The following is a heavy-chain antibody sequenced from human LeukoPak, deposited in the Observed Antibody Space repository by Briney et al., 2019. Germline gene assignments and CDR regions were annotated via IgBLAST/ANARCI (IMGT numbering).Heavy chain of an antibody. Sequence: ASVKVSCKASGYTFTTYDINWVRQATGQGLEWMGWMNLNSGNTGYAQKFQGRVTMTRNTPISTAFMELSGLRSEDTAVYFCARRNTAMVAGLDYWGQGSLVTVSS. CDR1: GYTFTTYD. CDR3: ARRNTAMVAGLDY. CDR2: MNLNSGNT. V-gene: IGHV1-8*01. D-gene: IGHD5-18*01. J-gene: IGHJ4*02.